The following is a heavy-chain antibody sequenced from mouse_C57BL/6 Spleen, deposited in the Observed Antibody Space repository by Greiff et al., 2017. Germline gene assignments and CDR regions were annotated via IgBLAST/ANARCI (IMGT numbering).Heavy chain of an antibody. CDR1: GYTFTTYP. D-gene: IGHD4-1*01. J-gene: IGHJ2*01. CDR2: FHPYSDDT. V-gene: IGHV1-47*01. Sequence: VHLVESGAELVKPGASVSMSCKASGYTFTTYPVEWMKQTHGKSLEWIGDFHPYSDDTKYNEQFKGKATLTVEKSSSTVYLELSRLTSDDSAVYYCARVLTGALFDYWGQGTTLTVSA. CDR3: ARVLTGALFDY.